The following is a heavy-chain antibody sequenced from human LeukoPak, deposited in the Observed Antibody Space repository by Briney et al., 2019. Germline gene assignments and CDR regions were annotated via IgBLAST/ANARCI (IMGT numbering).Heavy chain of an antibody. V-gene: IGHV4-59*08. Sequence: SETLSLTCTVSGGSISSYYWSWIRQPPGKGLEWIGYIYYSGSTNYNPSLKSRVTISVDTSKNQFSLKLSSVTAADTAVYYCARRRYCSGGSCPGTYNWFDPWGQGTLVTVSS. CDR1: GGSISSYY. J-gene: IGHJ5*02. D-gene: IGHD2-15*01. CDR2: IYYSGST. CDR3: ARRRYCSGGSCPGTYNWFDP.